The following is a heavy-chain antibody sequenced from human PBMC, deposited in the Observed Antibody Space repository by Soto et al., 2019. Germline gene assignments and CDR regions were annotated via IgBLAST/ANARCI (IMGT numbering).Heavy chain of an antibody. Sequence: QVQLVQSGAEVKKPGSSVKVSCKASGGTFSSSAISWVRQAPGQGLEWMGGIIPIFGTANYAQKFKGRVTISADKSSRTAFMELSSLKSEDTAVYYCARYRLLSCFDIWGQGTMVTVSS. CDR1: GGTFSSSA. D-gene: IGHD4-17*01. V-gene: IGHV1-69*06. CDR2: IIPIFGTA. CDR3: ARYRLLSCFDI. J-gene: IGHJ3*02.